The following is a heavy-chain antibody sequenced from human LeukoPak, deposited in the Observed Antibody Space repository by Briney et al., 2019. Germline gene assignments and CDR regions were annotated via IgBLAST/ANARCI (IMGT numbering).Heavy chain of an antibody. CDR1: GFTFDNYV. V-gene: IGHV3-23*01. Sequence: GGSLRLSCAASGFTFDNYVMTWVRQSAGKGLEWVSGISDSGSITYYADSVKGRFSLSRDNSKNTLYLQMNSLRAEDTAVYYCAKGRYCTSSPDAFDIWGQGTMVTVSS. J-gene: IGHJ3*02. CDR2: ISDSGSIT. CDR3: AKGRYCTSSPDAFDI. D-gene: IGHD2-2*01.